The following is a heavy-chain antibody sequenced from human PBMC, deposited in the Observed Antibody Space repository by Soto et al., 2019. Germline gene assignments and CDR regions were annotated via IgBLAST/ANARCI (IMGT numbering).Heavy chain of an antibody. CDR3: AKVLSVIVADSFDI. CDR1: GFTFNNYD. D-gene: IGHD3-22*01. J-gene: IGHJ3*02. V-gene: IGHV3-30*18. Sequence: QVQLVESGGGVVQPGRSLRLSCAASGFTFNNYDMHWVRQSPGKGLEWVAVTSYDGNNKYYADSVKGRFTISRDNSKNTLSLQVSSLRPEDTAVYYCAKVLSVIVADSFDIWGQGTMVTVSS. CDR2: TSYDGNNK.